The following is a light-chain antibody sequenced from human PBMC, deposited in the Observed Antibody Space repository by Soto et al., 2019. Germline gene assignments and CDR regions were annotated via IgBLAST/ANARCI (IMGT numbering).Light chain of an antibody. CDR2: GAS. CDR3: QQYGSSPFT. Sequence: EIVLTQSPGTLSLSPGERATLSCRASQSGSSSYLAWYQQKPGQAPRLLIYGASSRATGIPDRFSGSGSGPDFTLTISRLEPEDFAVYSCQQYGSSPFTFGQGTKLEIK. V-gene: IGKV3-20*01. J-gene: IGKJ2*01. CDR1: QSGSSSY.